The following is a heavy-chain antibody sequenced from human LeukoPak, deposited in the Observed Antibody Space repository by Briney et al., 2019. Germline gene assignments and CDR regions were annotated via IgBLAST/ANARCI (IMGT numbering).Heavy chain of an antibody. V-gene: IGHV4-4*07. CDR3: ARATSGTYYYFDS. CDR1: GGSISSYH. CDR2: IYSSGNT. J-gene: IGHJ4*02. D-gene: IGHD3-10*01. Sequence: SETLSLTCTVSGGSISSYHWSWIRQPAGKGLEWIGRIYSSGNTNYSLSLKSRVTMSVDTSKNQFSLKLSSVTAADTALYYCARATSGTYYYFDSWGRGTLVSVSS.